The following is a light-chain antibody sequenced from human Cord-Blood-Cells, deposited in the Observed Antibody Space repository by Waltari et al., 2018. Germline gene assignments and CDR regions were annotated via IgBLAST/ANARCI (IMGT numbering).Light chain of an antibody. Sequence: QSALTQPASVYGCPAQSPTLSCTGTSSAVGGYNYVSWYQQHPGKAPKLMIYAVSNRPSGVSNRFSGSKSGNTASLTISGLQAEDEADYYCSSYTSSSTLVFGGGTKLTVL. CDR1: SSAVGGYNY. V-gene: IGLV2-14*01. CDR3: SSYTSSSTLV. J-gene: IGLJ3*02. CDR2: AVS.